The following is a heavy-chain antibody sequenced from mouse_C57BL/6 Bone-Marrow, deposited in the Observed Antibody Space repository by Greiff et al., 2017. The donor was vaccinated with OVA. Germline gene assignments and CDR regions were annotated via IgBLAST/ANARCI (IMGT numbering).Heavy chain of an antibody. CDR2: IYPRDGST. CDR1: GYTFTSYD. V-gene: IGHV1-85*01. Sequence: QVQLKESGPELVKPGASVKLSCKASGYTFTSYDINWVKQRPGQGLEWIGWIYPRDGSTKYNEKFKGKATLTVDTSSSTAYMELHSLTSEDSAVYFCAIYEIFDYWGQGTTLTVSS. J-gene: IGHJ2*01. D-gene: IGHD1-1*01. CDR3: AIYEIFDY.